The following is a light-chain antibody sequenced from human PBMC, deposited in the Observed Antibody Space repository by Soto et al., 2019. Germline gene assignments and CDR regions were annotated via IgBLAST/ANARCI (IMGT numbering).Light chain of an antibody. V-gene: IGKV3-15*01. CDR1: QRLGGN. Sequence: EIVITPSPATLSVSPRERATPPCRTQQRLGGNLAWFQHKPGQAPRLLIYGASTRATGVPARFSGSGSRTDFTLTISGLQSEDSAIYYCQQYNKWPITFGQGTKLDIK. CDR3: QQYNKWPIT. J-gene: IGKJ5*01. CDR2: GAS.